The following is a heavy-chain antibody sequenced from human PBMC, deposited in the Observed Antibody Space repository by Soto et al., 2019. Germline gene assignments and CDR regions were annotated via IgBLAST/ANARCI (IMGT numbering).Heavy chain of an antibody. J-gene: IGHJ4*02. CDR2: ISYSGT. V-gene: IGHV4-39*01. CDR3: ARRAGSIVVPAYS. D-gene: IGHD6-19*01. CDR1: GGSISISDYY. Sequence: QLQLQESGPGLVKPSETLSLTCTVSGGSISISDYYWVWIRQPPGKGLEWIGSISYSGTYYKPSLKSRVTISVDTPKNQFSLRLGSVTAADTAVYYCARRAGSIVVPAYSWGQGTLVTVSS.